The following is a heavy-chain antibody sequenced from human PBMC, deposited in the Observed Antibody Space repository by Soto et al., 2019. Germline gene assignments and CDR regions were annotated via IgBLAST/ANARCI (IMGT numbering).Heavy chain of an antibody. V-gene: IGHV1-46*01. CDR2: VNPSGGHT. J-gene: IGHJ4*02. Sequence: QVQLVQSGAEVKKPGASVKVSCKASGDTFTDYYIHWVRQAPGQGLEWMGTVNPSGGHTTYAQHFLGRLTMTRDTSTSTLYVELTIVTSEDTAVYYRAGGGLVVVVTAALDYWGQGTLVTVAS. CDR3: AGGGLVVVVTAALDY. CDR1: GDTFTDYY. D-gene: IGHD2-21*02.